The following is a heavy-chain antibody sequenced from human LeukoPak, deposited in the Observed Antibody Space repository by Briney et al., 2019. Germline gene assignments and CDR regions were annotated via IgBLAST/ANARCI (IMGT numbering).Heavy chain of an antibody. CDR1: GLTFSSYA. Sequence: GGSLRLSCAASGLTFSSYAMSWVRQAPGKGLEWVSAISGSGGSTYYADSVKGRFTISRDNSKNTLYLQMNSLRAEDTAVYYCAKVSNDILTGYYLGAFDIWGQGTMVTVSS. V-gene: IGHV3-23*01. CDR3: AKVSNDILTGYYLGAFDI. CDR2: ISGSGGST. D-gene: IGHD3-9*01. J-gene: IGHJ3*02.